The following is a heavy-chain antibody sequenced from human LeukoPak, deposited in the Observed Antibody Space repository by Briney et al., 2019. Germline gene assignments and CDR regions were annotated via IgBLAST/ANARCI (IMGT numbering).Heavy chain of an antibody. CDR2: ISAYNGNT. Sequence: ASVKFSCKASGYTFTSYGISWVRQAPGQGLEWMGWISAYNGNTNYAQKLQGRVTMTTDTSTSTAYMELRSLRSDDTAVYYCARDYTAGYYDSSDIIAYWGQGTLVTVSS. CDR1: GYTFTSYG. CDR3: ARDYTAGYYDSSDIIAY. V-gene: IGHV1-18*01. D-gene: IGHD3-22*01. J-gene: IGHJ4*02.